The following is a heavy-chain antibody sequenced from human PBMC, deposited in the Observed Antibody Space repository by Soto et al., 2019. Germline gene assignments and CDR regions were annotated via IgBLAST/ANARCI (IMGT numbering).Heavy chain of an antibody. CDR1: GGSISGYY. J-gene: IGHJ6*02. CDR3: ARDLWGYCGTDCYPLDV. CDR2: MYKTGST. D-gene: IGHD2-21*02. V-gene: IGHV4-59*01. Sequence: SETLSVTCTVSGGSISGYYWSWIRQPPGKGLEWIGYMYKTGSTVYNPSFKSRVTISVDTSKNQFSLKLNSVTAADTAVYYCARDLWGYCGTDCYPLDVWGQGTTVTVSS.